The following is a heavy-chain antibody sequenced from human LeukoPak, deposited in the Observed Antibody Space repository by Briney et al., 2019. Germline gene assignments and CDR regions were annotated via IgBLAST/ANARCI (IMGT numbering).Heavy chain of an antibody. CDR1: GFTFSTYA. J-gene: IGHJ6*03. Sequence: GGSLRLSCAASGFTFSTYAMSWVRQAPGKGLEWVSTISGRRDSTSYADSVKGRFTISRDNSKNTLYLQMNSLRAEDTAVYYCAKDPNFYYCMDVWGKGTTVTISS. CDR3: AKDPNFYYCMDV. CDR2: ISGRRDST. V-gene: IGHV3-23*01.